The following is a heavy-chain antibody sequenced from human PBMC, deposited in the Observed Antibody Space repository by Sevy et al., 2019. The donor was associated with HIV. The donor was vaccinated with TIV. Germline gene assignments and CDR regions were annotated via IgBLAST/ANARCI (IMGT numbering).Heavy chain of an antibody. J-gene: IGHJ4*02. CDR3: AGGVLLWFGDLLYFDY. Sequence: GGSLRLSCAASGFTFSSYSMNWVRQAPGKGLEWVSSISTDSGYKYYADSVKGRFTISRDNAKNSLYLQMNSLRAEDTGVYYCAGGVLLWFGDLLYFDYWGQGTLVTVSS. D-gene: IGHD3-10*01. CDR1: GFTFSSYS. V-gene: IGHV3-21*01. CDR2: ISTDSGYK.